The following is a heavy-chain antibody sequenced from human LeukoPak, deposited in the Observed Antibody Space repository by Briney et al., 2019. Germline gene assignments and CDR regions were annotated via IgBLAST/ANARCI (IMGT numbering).Heavy chain of an antibody. D-gene: IGHD3-16*02. CDR2: IYTSGST. CDR1: GGSISSGSYY. V-gene: IGHV4-61*02. Sequence: SQTLSLTCTVSGGSISSGSYYWSWIRQPAGKGLEWIGRIYTSGSTNYNPSLKSRVTISVDTSKNQFSLKLSSVTAADTAVYYCAREEGRYDYVWGSYRHDLDYWGRGTLVTVSS. CDR3: AREEGRYDYVWGSYRHDLDY. J-gene: IGHJ4*02.